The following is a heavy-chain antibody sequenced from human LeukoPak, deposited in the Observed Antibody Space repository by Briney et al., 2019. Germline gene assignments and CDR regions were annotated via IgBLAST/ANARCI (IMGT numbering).Heavy chain of an antibody. J-gene: IGHJ2*01. V-gene: IGHV1-46*01. CDR1: GYTFTSYY. Sequence: ASVKVSCKASGYTFTSYYMHWVRQAPGQGLEWMEIINPSGGSTSYAQKFQGRVTMTRDTSTSTVYMELSSLRSEDTAVYYCARDRGSKRVAYCGGDCYIGYFDLWGRGTLVTVSS. D-gene: IGHD2-21*02. CDR2: INPSGGST. CDR3: ARDRGSKRVAYCGGDCYIGYFDL.